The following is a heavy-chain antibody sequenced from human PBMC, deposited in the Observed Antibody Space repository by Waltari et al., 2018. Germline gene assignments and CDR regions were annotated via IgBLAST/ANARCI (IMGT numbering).Heavy chain of an antibody. CDR1: GYPLPELS. CDR3: ATLRDLGAFDI. V-gene: IGHV1-24*01. D-gene: IGHD3-10*01. CDR2: FDPEDGET. Sequence: QVQVVQSGAEGKKPGASVKVCCRVPGYPLPELSMRRWRQAPGKGLEWRGGFDPEDGETIYAQKFQGRVTMTEDTSTDTADMELSSLRSEDTAVYYCATLRDLGAFDIWGQGTMVTVSS. J-gene: IGHJ3*02.